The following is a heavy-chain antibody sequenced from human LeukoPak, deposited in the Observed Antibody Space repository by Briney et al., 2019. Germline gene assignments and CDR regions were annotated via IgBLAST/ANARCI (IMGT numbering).Heavy chain of an antibody. V-gene: IGHV3-21*01. J-gene: IGHJ4*02. CDR3: ARHMGGVAGIYFDY. CDR2: ISSSSSYI. Sequence: GGSLRLSCAASGFTFSSYSMNWVRQAPGKGLEWVSSISSSSSYIYYADSVKGRFTISRDNAKNSLYLQMNSLRAEDTAVYYCARHMGGVAGIYFDYWGQGTLVTVSS. D-gene: IGHD6-19*01. CDR1: GFTFSSYS.